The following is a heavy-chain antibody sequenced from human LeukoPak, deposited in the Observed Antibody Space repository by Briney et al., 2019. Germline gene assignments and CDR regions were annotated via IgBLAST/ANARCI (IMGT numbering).Heavy chain of an antibody. CDR2: ISAYNGNT. CDR3: ARDGPSPLTYYDYVWGSYRRQGTCDY. V-gene: IGHV1-18*01. D-gene: IGHD3-16*02. CDR1: GYTFTSYG. Sequence: ASVKVSCKVSGYTFTSYGISWVRQAPGQGLEWMGWISAYNGNTNYAQKLQGRVTMTTDTSTSTAYMELRSLRSDDTAVYYCARDGPSPLTYYDYVWGSYRRQGTCDYWGQGTLVTVSS. J-gene: IGHJ4*02.